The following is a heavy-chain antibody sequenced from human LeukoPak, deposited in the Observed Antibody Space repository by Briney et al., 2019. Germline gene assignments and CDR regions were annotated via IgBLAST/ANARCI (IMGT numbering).Heavy chain of an antibody. CDR2: INNDGSAT. V-gene: IGHV3-74*01. D-gene: IGHD5-12*01. CDR1: GFTFTSAW. Sequence: QPGGSLRLSCAASGFTFTSAWMHWVRQGPGTRLVWVSRINNDGSATTYADSVKGRFTISRDTAKNTVFLQMNSLRAEYTAVYYCARDVGYSAYDWGQGTLVTVSS. J-gene: IGHJ4*02. CDR3: ARDVGYSAYD.